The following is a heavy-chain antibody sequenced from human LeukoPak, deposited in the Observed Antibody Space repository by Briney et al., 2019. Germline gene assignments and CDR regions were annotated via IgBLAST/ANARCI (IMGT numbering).Heavy chain of an antibody. D-gene: IGHD3-10*01. V-gene: IGHV1-46*01. Sequence: AASVTVSCKASGYTFTSYYMHWVRQAPGQGLEWMGIINPSGGSTSYAQKFQGRVTMTRDMSTSTVYMELSSLRSEDTAVYYCARDYYGSGSYAGTFDYWGQGTLVTVSS. J-gene: IGHJ4*02. CDR1: GYTFTSYY. CDR3: ARDYYGSGSYAGTFDY. CDR2: INPSGGST.